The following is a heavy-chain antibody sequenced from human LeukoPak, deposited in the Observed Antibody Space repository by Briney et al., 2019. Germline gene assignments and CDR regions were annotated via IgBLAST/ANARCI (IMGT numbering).Heavy chain of an antibody. Sequence: GGSLRLSCAASGFTFSNAWMSWVRQAPGKGLEWVGRIKSKTDGGTTDYAAPVKGRFTISRDDSKNTLYPQMNSLKTEDTAVYYCTTDLSAPYSSSWYLGDAFDIWGQGTMVTVSS. V-gene: IGHV3-15*01. CDR1: GFTFSNAW. J-gene: IGHJ3*02. D-gene: IGHD6-13*01. CDR3: TTDLSAPYSSSWYLGDAFDI. CDR2: IKSKTDGGTT.